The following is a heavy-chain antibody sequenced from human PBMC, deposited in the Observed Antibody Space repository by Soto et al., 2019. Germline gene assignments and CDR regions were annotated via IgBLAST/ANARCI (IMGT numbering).Heavy chain of an antibody. CDR1: GFTVSSSNY. CDR2: IYTGGTT. D-gene: IGHD5-12*01. CDR3: HGYGY. Sequence: EVQLVESGGGLIQPGGSLRLSCVVSGFTVSSSNYMSWVRQAPGKGLERVSVIYTGGTTYYADSVKGRFTISRDNSKNTLYLQMNSLRAEDTAVYYCHGYGYWGQGTLVTVSS. J-gene: IGHJ4*02. V-gene: IGHV3-53*01.